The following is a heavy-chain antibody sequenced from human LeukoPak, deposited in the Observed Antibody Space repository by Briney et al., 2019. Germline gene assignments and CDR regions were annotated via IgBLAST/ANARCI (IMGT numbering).Heavy chain of an antibody. V-gene: IGHV3-11*01. CDR1: GFTFSQYW. CDR2: INIGGTNT. CDR3: ATDGAGFDT. J-gene: IGHJ5*02. Sequence: GGSLRLSCAASGFTFSQYWMSWVRQAPGKGLEWLSYINIGGTNTHYADSVKGRFTISRDNAKKSLYLELTNLRAEDTAVYYCATDGAGFDTWGQGVLVTVSS.